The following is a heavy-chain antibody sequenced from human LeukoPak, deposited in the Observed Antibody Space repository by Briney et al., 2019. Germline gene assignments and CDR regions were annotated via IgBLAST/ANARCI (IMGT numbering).Heavy chain of an antibody. CDR3: ARHPADDYGDYVTNAPFDY. J-gene: IGHJ4*02. V-gene: IGHV4-59*08. CDR1: GDSISDYY. CDR2: IYFSGDS. Sequence: SETLSLTCSVSGDSISDYYWTWIRQPPGRGLEWIGYIYFSGDSNHNPSLQTRITISVDTSKNQFSLKLSSVTAADTAVYYCARHPADDYGDYVTNAPFDYWGQGTLVTVSS. D-gene: IGHD4-17*01.